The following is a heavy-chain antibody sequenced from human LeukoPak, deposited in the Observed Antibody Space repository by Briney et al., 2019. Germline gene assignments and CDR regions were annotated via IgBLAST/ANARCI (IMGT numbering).Heavy chain of an antibody. V-gene: IGHV4-4*09. CDR1: NGSMNSYY. D-gene: IGHD6-6*01. CDR3: ARRASRSSSSWYFDL. CDR2: IYNIQYT. J-gene: IGHJ2*01. Sequence: PSETLSLTCTVANGSMNSYYWNWVRQSPGKGLEWIGRIYNIQYTEYNPSLKSRVSISVDTSKSQFSLNLNSVTAADTAVYYCARRASRSSSSWYFDLWGRGTLVTVSS.